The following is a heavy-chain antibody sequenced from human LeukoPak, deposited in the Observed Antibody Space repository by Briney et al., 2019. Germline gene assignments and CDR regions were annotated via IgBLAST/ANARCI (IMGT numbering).Heavy chain of an antibody. CDR2: INPNSGGT. J-gene: IGHJ6*02. CDR1: GYTFTGYY. D-gene: IGHD2-2*01. CDR3: ARDSPCSTSCYALGYYYGMDV. Sequence: VASVTVSCKASGYTFTGYYMHWVRQAPGQGLEWMGRINPNSGGTNYAQKFQGRVTMTRDTSISTAYMELSRLRSDDTAVYYCARDSPCSTSCYALGYYYGMDVWGQGTTVTVSS. V-gene: IGHV1-2*06.